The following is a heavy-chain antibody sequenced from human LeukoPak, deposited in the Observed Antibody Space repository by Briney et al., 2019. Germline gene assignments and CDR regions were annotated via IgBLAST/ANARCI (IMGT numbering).Heavy chain of an antibody. CDR2: IRSKANSYAT. Sequence: GGSLRLSCAASGFTFSGSAMHWVRQASGKGLEWVGRIRSKANSYATAYAASVKGRFTISRDDSKNTAYLQMNSLKTEDTAVYYCTLSLYDYVWGSSWGQGTLVTVSS. J-gene: IGHJ4*02. D-gene: IGHD3-16*01. CDR3: TLSLYDYVWGSS. CDR1: GFTFSGSA. V-gene: IGHV3-73*01.